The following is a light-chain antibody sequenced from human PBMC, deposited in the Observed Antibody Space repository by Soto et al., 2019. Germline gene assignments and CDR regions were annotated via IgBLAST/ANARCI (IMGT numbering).Light chain of an antibody. CDR3: SSYTSSSTPVV. J-gene: IGLJ2*01. V-gene: IGLV2-14*01. Sequence: QSVLTQPASVSGSPGQSITLSFTGTSSDVGGYNYVSWYQQHPGKAPKLMIYDVSNRPSGVSNRFSGSKSGNTAPLTISGLQAEDEADYYCSSYTSSSTPVVFGGGTQLTVL. CDR2: DVS. CDR1: SSDVGGYNY.